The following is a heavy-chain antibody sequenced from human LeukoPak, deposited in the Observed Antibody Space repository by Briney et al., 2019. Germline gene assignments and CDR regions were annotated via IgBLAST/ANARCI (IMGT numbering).Heavy chain of an antibody. D-gene: IGHD3-16*02. Sequence: ASVKVSCKVSVYTLTELSMHWVRQAPGKGLEWMGGFDPEDGETIYAQKFQGRVTMTEDTSTDTAYMELSSLRSEDTAVYYCATEWRSDYVWGSYPKFDYWGQGTLVTVSS. V-gene: IGHV1-24*01. CDR1: VYTLTELS. J-gene: IGHJ4*02. CDR2: FDPEDGET. CDR3: ATEWRSDYVWGSYPKFDY.